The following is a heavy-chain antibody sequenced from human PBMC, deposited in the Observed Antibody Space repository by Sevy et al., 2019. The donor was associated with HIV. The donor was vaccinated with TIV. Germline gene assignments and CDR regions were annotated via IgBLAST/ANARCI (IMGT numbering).Heavy chain of an antibody. CDR1: ELIFSTYW. CDR3: ARVRAVSRRERFYYYGMDV. Sequence: GGSLRLSCEASELIFSTYWMHWVRQVPGKGLVWVSRINSDGSITRYADSVKGRFTISRDNAKNTLYLQMNSLRAEDTAVYYCARVRAVSRRERFYYYGMDVWGQGTTVTVSS. CDR2: INSDGSIT. V-gene: IGHV3-74*01. J-gene: IGHJ6*02. D-gene: IGHD6-19*01.